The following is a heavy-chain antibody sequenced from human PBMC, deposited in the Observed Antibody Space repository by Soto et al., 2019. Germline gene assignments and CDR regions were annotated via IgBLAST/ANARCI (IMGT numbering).Heavy chain of an antibody. CDR3: ARVVYCSSTSCYKYYYYGMDV. CDR1: GGTFSSYA. D-gene: IGHD2-2*01. V-gene: IGHV1-69*06. CDR2: IIPIFGTA. J-gene: IGHJ6*02. Sequence: GASVKVSCKASGGTFSSYAISWVRQAPGQGLEWMGGIIPIFGTANYAQKFQGRVTITADTSASTAYMELSSLRSEDTAVYYCARVVYCSSTSCYKYYYYGMDVWGQGTTVTVSS.